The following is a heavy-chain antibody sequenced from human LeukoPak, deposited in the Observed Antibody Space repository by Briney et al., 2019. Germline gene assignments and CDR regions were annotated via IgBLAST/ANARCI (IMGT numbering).Heavy chain of an antibody. CDR2: IYYSGST. Sequence: SETLSLTCTVSGGSISSYYWSWIRQPPGRGLEWIGYIYYSGSTNYNPSLKSRVTISVDTSKNQFSLKLSSVTAADTAVYYCARDLTGEWFDPWGQGTPVTVSS. D-gene: IGHD7-27*01. V-gene: IGHV4-59*01. CDR1: GGSISSYY. J-gene: IGHJ5*02. CDR3: ARDLTGEWFDP.